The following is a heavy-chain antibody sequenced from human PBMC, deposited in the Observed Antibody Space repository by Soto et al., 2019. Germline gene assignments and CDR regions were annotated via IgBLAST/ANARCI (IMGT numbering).Heavy chain of an antibody. V-gene: IGHV3-49*03. D-gene: IGHD3-10*01. CDR3: TRVRWFGELLDEYYFDY. Sequence: GGSLRLSCTASGFTFGDYAMSWFRQAPGKGLEWVGFIRSKAYGGTTEYAASVKGRFTISRDDSKSIAYLQMNSLKTEDTAVYYCTRVRWFGELLDEYYFDYWGQGTLVTVSS. CDR2: IRSKAYGGTT. J-gene: IGHJ4*02. CDR1: GFTFGDYA.